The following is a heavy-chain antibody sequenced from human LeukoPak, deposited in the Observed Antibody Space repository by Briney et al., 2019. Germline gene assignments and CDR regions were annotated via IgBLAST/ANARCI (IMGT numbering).Heavy chain of an antibody. V-gene: IGHV3-23*01. CDR1: GFTFSSYA. D-gene: IGHD3-22*01. J-gene: IGHJ4*02. Sequence: PGGSLRLSCAASGFTFSSYATSWVRQAPGKGLEWVSAISGSGGSTYYADSVKGRFTISRDNSKNTLYLQMNSLRAEDTAVYYCAKDGSTMIVVVIRLDYWGQGTLVTVSS. CDR2: ISGSGGST. CDR3: AKDGSTMIVVVIRLDY.